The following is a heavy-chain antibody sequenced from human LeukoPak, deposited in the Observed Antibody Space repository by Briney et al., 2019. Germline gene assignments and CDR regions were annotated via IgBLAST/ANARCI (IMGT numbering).Heavy chain of an antibody. J-gene: IGHJ4*02. CDR1: GGSISSSSYY. CDR2: IYYSGST. V-gene: IGHV4-39*01. D-gene: IGHD3-9*01. CDR3: AGRSGYFDWLPSDY. Sequence: KPSETLSLTCTVSGGSISSSSYYWGWIRQPPGKGLEWIGSIYYSGSTYYNPSLKSRVTISVDTSKNQFSLKLSSVTAADTAAYYCAGRSGYFDWLPSDYWGQGTLVTVSS.